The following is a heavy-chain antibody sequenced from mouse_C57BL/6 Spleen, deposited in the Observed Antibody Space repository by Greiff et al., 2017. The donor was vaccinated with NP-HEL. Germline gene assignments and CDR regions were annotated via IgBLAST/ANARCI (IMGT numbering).Heavy chain of an antibody. CDR2: IYPGDGDT. D-gene: IGHD1-1*01. CDR1: GYAFSSSW. Sequence: LQESGPELVKPGASVKISCKASGYAFSSSWMNWVKQRPGKGLEWIGRIYPGDGDTNYNGKFKGKATLTADKSSSTAYMQLSSLTSEDSAVCFCADYYGGSYGFAYWGQGTLVTVSA. CDR3: ADYYGGSYGFAY. J-gene: IGHJ3*01. V-gene: IGHV1-82*01.